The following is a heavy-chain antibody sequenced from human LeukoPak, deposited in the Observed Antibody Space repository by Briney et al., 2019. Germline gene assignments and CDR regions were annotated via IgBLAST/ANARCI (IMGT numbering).Heavy chain of an antibody. CDR3: ARVHYDSRMYYFDY. V-gene: IGHV6-1*01. CDR2: TYYRSKLYN. Sequence: SQTLSLTCALSGDSLSSNSAAWNWIRQSPSSGLEWLGSTYYRSKLYNDYAVSVKSRITINPDTSKNQFSLQLNSVTPEDTAVYYCARVHYDSRMYYFDYWGQGTLVTVSS. D-gene: IGHD3-22*01. J-gene: IGHJ4*02. CDR1: GDSLSSNSAA.